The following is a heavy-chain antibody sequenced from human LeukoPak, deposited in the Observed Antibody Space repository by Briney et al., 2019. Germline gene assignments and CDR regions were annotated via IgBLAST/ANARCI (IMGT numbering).Heavy chain of an antibody. CDR3: GGSGGERWLGNWFDP. V-gene: IGHV6-1*01. D-gene: IGHD6-19*01. CDR1: GDSVSGNSVA. Sequence: SQTLSLTCAISGDSVSGNSVAWNWIRQSPSRGLQWLGRAYYRSKWYYDYAVSRQGRITINPDTSKNQFSLHLNSVTPEDTAVYYCGGSGGERWLGNWFDPWGQGTLVTVSS. CDR2: AYYRSKWYY. J-gene: IGHJ5*02.